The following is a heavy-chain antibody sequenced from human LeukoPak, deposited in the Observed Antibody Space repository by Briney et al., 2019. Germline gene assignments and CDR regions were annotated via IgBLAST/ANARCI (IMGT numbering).Heavy chain of an antibody. CDR2: IGGGSDYT. CDR3: AKGSGSSRPYYFDY. CDR1: GFTFSSYW. V-gene: IGHV3-23*01. J-gene: IGHJ4*02. D-gene: IGHD3-10*01. Sequence: QPGGSLRLSCAASGFTFSSYWMSWVRQAPGKGLEWVSAIGGGSDYTYNADSIKGRFTISRDNSKNTLYLQMNSLRAEDTAVYYCAKGSGSSRPYYFDYWGQGTLVTVSS.